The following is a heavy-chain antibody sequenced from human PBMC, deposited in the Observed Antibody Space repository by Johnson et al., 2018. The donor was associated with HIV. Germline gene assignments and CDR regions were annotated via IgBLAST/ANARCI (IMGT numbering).Heavy chain of an antibody. CDR3: ARRYSGSYGAFDI. V-gene: IGHV3-7*05. Sequence: LQLVESGGGLVQPGGSLRLSCSASGFTFSSSWMSWVRQAPGKGLEWVANIKQDGSEKYYVDSVKGRFTISRDNAKNSLYLQMNSLRAEDTAVYYCARRYSGSYGAFDIWGQGTMVTVSS. D-gene: IGHD1-26*01. J-gene: IGHJ3*02. CDR1: GFTFSSSW. CDR2: IKQDGSEK.